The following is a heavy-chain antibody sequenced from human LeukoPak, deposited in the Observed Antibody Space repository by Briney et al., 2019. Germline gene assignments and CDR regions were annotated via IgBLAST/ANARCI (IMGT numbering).Heavy chain of an antibody. V-gene: IGHV4-4*07. CDR1: GGSTINYF. J-gene: IGHJ4*02. Sequence: SETLSLTCTVSGGSTINYFRSWIRQPAGKGLECVGHIYTSGTTHYNPSLKNRVTISLDTSKSQFSLQLNSVTAADTAVYYCARAGGSGSGAYTLDYWGQGILVTVSS. CDR3: ARAGGSGSGAYTLDY. D-gene: IGHD3-10*01. CDR2: IYTSGTT.